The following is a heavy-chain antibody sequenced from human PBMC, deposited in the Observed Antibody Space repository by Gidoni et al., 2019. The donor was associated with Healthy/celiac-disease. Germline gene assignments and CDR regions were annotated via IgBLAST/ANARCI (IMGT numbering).Heavy chain of an antibody. J-gene: IGHJ3*02. Sequence: EVQLVESGGGLVQPGRSLRLSCAAPGFTFVDYAMHWVRQAPGKGLGWVSGISWNSGSIGYADSVKGRFTISRDNAKNSLYLQMNSLRAEDTALYYCAKDRHSYGYLYAFDIWGQGTMVTVSS. CDR3: AKDRHSYGYLYAFDI. CDR1: GFTFVDYA. V-gene: IGHV3-9*01. D-gene: IGHD5-18*01. CDR2: ISWNSGSI.